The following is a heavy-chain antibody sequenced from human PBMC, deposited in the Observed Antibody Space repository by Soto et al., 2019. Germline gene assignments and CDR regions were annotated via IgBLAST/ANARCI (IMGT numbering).Heavy chain of an antibody. V-gene: IGHV5-51*01. CDR2: IYPGDYET. J-gene: IGHJ4*02. CDR1: GYTFSDFW. Sequence: GESLKISCQCSGYTFSDFWIAWVRQLPGKGLEWMGIIYPGDYETRYSPSFHGKVTISADRSIGTAYLQWSSLEASDSAFYFCARSPRSSPYFDYWGQGALVTVSS. D-gene: IGHD6-13*01. CDR3: ARSPRSSPYFDY.